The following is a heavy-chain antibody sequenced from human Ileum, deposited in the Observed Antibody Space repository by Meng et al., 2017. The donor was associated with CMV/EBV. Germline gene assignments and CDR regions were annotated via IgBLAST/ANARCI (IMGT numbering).Heavy chain of an antibody. CDR1: FSFNTEA. CDR2: ISIYGRTA. D-gene: IGHD2/OR15-2a*01. J-gene: IGHJ4*02. V-gene: IGHV3-30*03. Sequence: FSFNTEAMDWVSQATGKGLECVAIISIYGRTAYYADSVKGRFTISRDDSKNTVYLEMNDLKPDDTAVYYCARQQGYFDSTMAYFDSWGQGTLVTVSS. CDR3: ARQQGYFDSTMAYFDS.